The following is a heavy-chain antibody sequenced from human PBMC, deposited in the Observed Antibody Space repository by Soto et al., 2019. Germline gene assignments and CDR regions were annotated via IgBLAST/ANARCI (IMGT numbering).Heavy chain of an antibody. CDR3: ARVGARTPPWCTENSYYHYGMDV. CDR1: GYTFTDFY. CDR2: IIPIFGTA. D-gene: IGHD3-16*01. V-gene: IGHV1-69*06. J-gene: IGHJ6*02. Sequence: SVKVSCKSSGYTFTDFYIHWVRQVPGQGLEWVGGIIPIFGTANYAQKFQGRVTITADKSTSTAYMELSSLRSEDTAVYYCARVGARTPPWCTENSYYHYGMDVWGQGTTVTVSS.